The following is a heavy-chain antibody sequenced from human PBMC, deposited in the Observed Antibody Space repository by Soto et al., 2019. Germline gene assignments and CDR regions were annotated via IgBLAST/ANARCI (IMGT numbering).Heavy chain of an antibody. V-gene: IGHV1-69*12. Sequence: QVQLLQSGAEVKKPGSSVSVSCEASGGTFRTYAISWVRQAPGQGLEWMGEIIPIFGKVNYAQKFQGRVTTTADESTTTVYMDLRSLTSEDTAVYYCAKGAVAGTPTSYYFYGMDVWGQGTTVTVS. CDR2: IIPIFGKV. CDR3: AKGAVAGTPTSYYFYGMDV. CDR1: GGTFRTYA. D-gene: IGHD6-19*01. J-gene: IGHJ6*02.